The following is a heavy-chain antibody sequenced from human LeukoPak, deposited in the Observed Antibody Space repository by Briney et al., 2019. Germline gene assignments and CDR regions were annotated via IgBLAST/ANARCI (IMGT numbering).Heavy chain of an antibody. D-gene: IGHD2-21*02. Sequence: MPSETLSLTCAVYGGSFSGYYWSWIRQPPGKGLEWIGEINHSGSTNYNPSLKSRVTISVDTSKNQFSLKLSSVTAADTAVYYCARFAYCGGHCWYYFDYWGQGSLVTVSS. CDR3: ARFAYCGGHCWYYFDY. J-gene: IGHJ4*02. V-gene: IGHV4-34*01. CDR1: GGSFSGYY. CDR2: INHSGST.